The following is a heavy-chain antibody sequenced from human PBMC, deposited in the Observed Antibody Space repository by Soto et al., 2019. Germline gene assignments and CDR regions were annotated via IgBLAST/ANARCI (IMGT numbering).Heavy chain of an antibody. CDR2: ISTDGSST. CDR3: ARATGSNHPFDY. CDR1: GFTFSTYW. D-gene: IGHD2-2*01. V-gene: IGHV3-74*01. J-gene: IGHJ4*02. Sequence: EVQLVESGGGLVQPGGSLRLSCAATGFTFSTYWMPWARQGPGRGLVWVSRISTDGSSTTYADSVKGRFTISRDNAKNTRYLQMNSLRAEDTAVYYCARATGSNHPFDYWGQGSLVTVSS.